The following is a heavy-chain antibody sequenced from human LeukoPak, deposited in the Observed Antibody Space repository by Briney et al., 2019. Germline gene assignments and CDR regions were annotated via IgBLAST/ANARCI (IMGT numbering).Heavy chain of an antibody. CDR1: GLTFSSYS. Sequence: GGSLRLSCAASGLTFSSYSMNWVRQAPGKGLEWVSSISSSSSYIYYADSVKGRFTISRDNAKNSLYLQMNSLRAEDTAVYYCARKVGRGAFDIWGQGTMVTVSS. V-gene: IGHV3-21*01. D-gene: IGHD2-2*01. CDR3: ARKVGRGAFDI. J-gene: IGHJ3*02. CDR2: ISSSSSYI.